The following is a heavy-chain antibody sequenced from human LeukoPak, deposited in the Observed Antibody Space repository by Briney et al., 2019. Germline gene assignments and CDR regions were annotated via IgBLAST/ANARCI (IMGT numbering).Heavy chain of an antibody. V-gene: IGHV4-39*07. CDR1: GGSISSSSYY. D-gene: IGHD3-22*01. CDR2: IYYSGST. CDR3: AREVDNSDYYHPGAFDI. Sequence: SETLSLTCTVSGGSISSSSYYWGWIRQPPGQGLEWIGSIYYSGSTYYNPSLKSRVTISVDTSKNQFSLKLSSVTAADTAVYYCAREVDNSDYYHPGAFDIWGQGTMVTVSS. J-gene: IGHJ3*02.